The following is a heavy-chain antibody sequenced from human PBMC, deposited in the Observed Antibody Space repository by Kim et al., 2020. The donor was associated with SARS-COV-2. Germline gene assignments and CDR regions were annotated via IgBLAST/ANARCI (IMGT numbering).Heavy chain of an antibody. D-gene: IGHD3-3*01. Sequence: KGRVTISRDTSKNTLYLSMNSLRAEDTAVYYCARDQEGAYDFWGDDDALDIWGQGTMVTVSS. J-gene: IGHJ3*02. V-gene: IGHV3-30*07. CDR3: ARDQEGAYDFWGDDDALDI.